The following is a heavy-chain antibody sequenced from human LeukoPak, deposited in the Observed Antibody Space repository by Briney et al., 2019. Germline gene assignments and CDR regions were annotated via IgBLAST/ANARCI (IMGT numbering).Heavy chain of an antibody. CDR1: GCTFTGYY. CDR3: AVSSRYSGSYFSYFDY. Sequence: ASVKVSCKASGCTFTGYYMHWVRQAPGQGLEWMGWINPNSGDTNYAQKFQGRVTMTRDTSIKTAYMELSGLRSDDTAVYYCAVSSRYSGSYFSYFDYWGQGTLVTVSS. V-gene: IGHV1-2*02. J-gene: IGHJ4*02. D-gene: IGHD1-26*01. CDR2: INPNSGDT.